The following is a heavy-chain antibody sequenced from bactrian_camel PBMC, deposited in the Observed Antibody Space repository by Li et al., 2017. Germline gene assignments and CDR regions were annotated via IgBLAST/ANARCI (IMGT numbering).Heavy chain of an antibody. J-gene: IGHJ6*01. CDR2: IYTGGDSL. Sequence: VQLVESGGGSVQAGGSLTLSCAASGYIYSSNCMGWFRQAPGKEREGVAAIYTGGDSLYYADSVKGRFTISHDNAKNTMYLQMNSLKPEDTAMYYCAATPLVRDPYFTAFRIGYLGQGTQVTVS. CDR1: GYIYSSNC. D-gene: IGHD1*01. CDR3: AATPLVRDPYFTAFRIGY. V-gene: IGHV3S54*01.